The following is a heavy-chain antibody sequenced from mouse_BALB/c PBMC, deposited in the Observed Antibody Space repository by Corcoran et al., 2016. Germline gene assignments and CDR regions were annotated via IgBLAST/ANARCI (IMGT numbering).Heavy chain of an antibody. V-gene: IGHV9-1*02. J-gene: IGHJ4*01. CDR1: GYTFTNYG. D-gene: IGHD2-1*01. Sequence: QIQLVQSGPELKKPGETVKISCKASGYTFTNYGMNWVKQAPGKGLKWMGWINTYTGEPTYADDFKGRFAFSLETSASTAYLQINNLKNEDMATYFCARYNGNDVMDYWGQGTSVTVSS. CDR3: ARYNGNDVMDY. CDR2: INTYTGEP.